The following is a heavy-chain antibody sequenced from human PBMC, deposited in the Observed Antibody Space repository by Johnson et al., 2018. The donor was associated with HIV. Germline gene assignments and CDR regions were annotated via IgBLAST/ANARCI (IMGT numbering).Heavy chain of an antibody. CDR1: GFTFSNYP. Sequence: MQLVESGGGVVQPGRSLRLSCAASGFTFSNYPMHWVRQASGKGLEWVGRIRSKANSYATEYGASVKGRFTISRDDSKNTVYLQMNSLRAEDTAFYYCARGFHHSTSWTDDFDIWGQGTMVTVSS. D-gene: IGHD6-13*01. V-gene: IGHV3-73*01. CDR3: ARGFHHSTSWTDDFDI. J-gene: IGHJ3*02. CDR2: IRSKANSYAT.